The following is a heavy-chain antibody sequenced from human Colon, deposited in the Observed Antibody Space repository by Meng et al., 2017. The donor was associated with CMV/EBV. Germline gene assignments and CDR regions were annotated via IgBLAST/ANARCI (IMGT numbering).Heavy chain of an antibody. J-gene: IGHJ4*02. CDR1: GFSFITDKAG. Sequence: TLKESAPTLVEPTQTHTLTCTFSGFSFITDKAGVGWIRHPPGKALEWLGFIYWDDDTRYSPSLKTRLTITRDTSKNQVILTMTNMDPADTATYYCVRRSYSGQDDYWGQGALVTVSS. V-gene: IGHV2-5*02. CDR3: VRRSYSGQDDY. CDR2: IYWDDDT. D-gene: IGHD5-12*01.